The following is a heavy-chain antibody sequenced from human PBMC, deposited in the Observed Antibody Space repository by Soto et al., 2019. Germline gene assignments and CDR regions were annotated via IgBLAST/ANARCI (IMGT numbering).Heavy chain of an antibody. J-gene: IGHJ4*02. CDR3: AISDAVTTISFHY. CDR1: GYTFTDYA. D-gene: IGHD4-17*01. V-gene: IGHV1-18*01. CDR2: ISAYNVNT. Sequence: QVQLVQSGAEVKSPGASGKVSCKASGYTFTDYAVTWVRQAPGQGLEWMGGISAYNVNTNYAQKFRDRVTMTTDTSTATAYRELRSLRSDDTAAYDFAISDAVTTISFHYWGQGTLVTVSS.